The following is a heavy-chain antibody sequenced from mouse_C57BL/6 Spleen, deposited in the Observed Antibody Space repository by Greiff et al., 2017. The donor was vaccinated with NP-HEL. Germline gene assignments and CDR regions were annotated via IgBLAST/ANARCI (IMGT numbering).Heavy chain of an antibody. Sequence: EVKVEESGGGLVQPGGSLKLSCAASGFTFSDYYMYWVRQTPEKRLEWVAYISNGGGSTYYPDTVKGRFTLSRDNAKNTLYLQMSRLKSEDTAMYYCARQNSNYHYYAMDYWGQGTSVTVSS. CDR2: ISNGGGST. CDR3: ARQNSNYHYYAMDY. J-gene: IGHJ4*01. CDR1: GFTFSDYY. D-gene: IGHD2-5*01. V-gene: IGHV5-12*01.